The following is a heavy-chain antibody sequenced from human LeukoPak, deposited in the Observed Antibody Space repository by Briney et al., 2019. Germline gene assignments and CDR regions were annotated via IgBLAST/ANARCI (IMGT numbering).Heavy chain of an antibody. CDR2: IYYSGST. D-gene: IGHD1-14*01. Sequence: PSETLSLTCTVSGGSISSYYWSWIRQPPGKGLEWIGYIYYSGSTNYNPSLKSRVTISVDTSKNQFSLKLSSVTAADTAVYYCARATYRSAFDIWGQGTMVTVSS. J-gene: IGHJ3*02. CDR3: ARATYRSAFDI. CDR1: GGSISSYY. V-gene: IGHV4-59*01.